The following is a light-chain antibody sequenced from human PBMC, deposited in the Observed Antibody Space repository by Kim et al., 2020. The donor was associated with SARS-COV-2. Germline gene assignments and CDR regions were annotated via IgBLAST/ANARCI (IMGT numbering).Light chain of an antibody. J-gene: IGLJ1*01. CDR2: GNS. Sequence: RVTISCTGSSPNIGAGYDVNWYQQLPGTAPKLLIYGNSNRPSGVPDRFSGSKSGTSASLAITGLQAEDEADYYCQSYDSSLSGYVFGTGTKVTVL. CDR1: SPNIGAGYD. CDR3: QSYDSSLSGYV. V-gene: IGLV1-40*01.